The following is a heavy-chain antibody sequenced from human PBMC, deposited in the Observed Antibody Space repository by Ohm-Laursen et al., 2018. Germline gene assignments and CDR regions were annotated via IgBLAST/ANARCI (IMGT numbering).Heavy chain of an antibody. J-gene: IGHJ5*02. CDR3: ARGTLNWFDP. Sequence: TLSLTCAVSGYSISSGYYWGWIRQPPGKGLEWIGTIYHSGSTHHNPSLKSRVTISVDTSKNQCSLKLSSVAAADTAVYYCARGTLNWFDPWGQGTLVTVSS. D-gene: IGHD2/OR15-2a*01. CDR1: GYSISSGYY. CDR2: IYHSGST. V-gene: IGHV4-38-2*01.